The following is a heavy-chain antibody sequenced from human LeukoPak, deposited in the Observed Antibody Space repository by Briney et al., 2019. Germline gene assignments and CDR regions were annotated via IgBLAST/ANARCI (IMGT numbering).Heavy chain of an antibody. V-gene: IGHV3-23*01. D-gene: IGHD6-19*01. CDR1: GFTFSSYA. Sequence: GGSLRLSCAASGFTFSSYAMSWVRQAPGKGLEWVSAISGSGGSTYYADSVKGRFTISRDNAKNSLYLQMNSLRAEDTAVYYCARAMGVAGGFDYWGQGTLVTVSS. CDR2: ISGSGGST. J-gene: IGHJ4*02. CDR3: ARAMGVAGGFDY.